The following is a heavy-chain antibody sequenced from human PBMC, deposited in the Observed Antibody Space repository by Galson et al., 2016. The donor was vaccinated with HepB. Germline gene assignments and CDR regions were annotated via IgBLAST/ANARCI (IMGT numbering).Heavy chain of an antibody. D-gene: IGHD2/OR15-2a*01. CDR3: VRQFRSEEYPRAIDY. CDR1: GDSICRTNYY. V-gene: IGHV4-39*01. CDR2: TYYSGFT. J-gene: IGHJ4*02. Sequence: SETLSLTCSVSGDSICRTNYYWGWIRQPPGKGLEWISTTYYSGFTYYNPSLKSRVSISVDTSKNQFSLRLSSVSAADTAVYYCVRQFRSEEYPRAIDYWGQGTLVTVSS.